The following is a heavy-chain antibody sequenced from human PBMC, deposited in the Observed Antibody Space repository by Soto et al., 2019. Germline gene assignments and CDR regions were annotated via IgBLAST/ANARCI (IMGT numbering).Heavy chain of an antibody. V-gene: IGHV6-1*01. CDR2: TYYRSKWYN. CDR1: GDSVSSNSAA. J-gene: IGHJ3*02. CDR3: ARAGDYYDSSGYYFNAFDI. D-gene: IGHD3-22*01. Sequence: PSQTLSLTCAISGDSVSSNSAAWNWIRQSPSRGLEWLGRTYYRSKWYNDYAVSVKSRITINPDTSKNQFSLQLNSVTPEDTAVYYCARAGDYYDSSGYYFNAFDIWGQGTMVTVSS.